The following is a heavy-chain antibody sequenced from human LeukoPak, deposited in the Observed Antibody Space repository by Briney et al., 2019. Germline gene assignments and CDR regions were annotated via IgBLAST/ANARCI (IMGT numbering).Heavy chain of an antibody. D-gene: IGHD2-2*01. CDR3: ARGHCSSTSCYRGVDY. CDR1: GHTFTSYG. V-gene: IGHV1-18*01. J-gene: IGHJ4*02. CDR2: ISAYNGNT. Sequence: ASVKVSCKASGHTFTSYGISWVRQAPGQGLEWMGWISAYNGNTNYAQKFQGRVTMTTDTSTSTAYMELRSLRSDDTAVYYCARGHCSSTSCYRGVDYWGQGTLVTVSP.